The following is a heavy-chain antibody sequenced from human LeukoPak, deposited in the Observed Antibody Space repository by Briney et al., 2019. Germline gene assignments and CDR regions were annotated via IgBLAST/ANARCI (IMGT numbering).Heavy chain of an antibody. CDR2: IIPIFGTA. D-gene: IGHD3-10*01. J-gene: IGHJ6*02. Sequence: ASVKVSCKASGYTFTSYDINWVRQAPGQGLEWMGGIIPIFGTANYAQKFQGRVTITADESTSTAYMELSSLRSEDTAVYYCARGVWFGEFAETPDYYYYGMDVWGQGTTVTVSS. CDR3: ARGVWFGEFAETPDYYYYGMDV. V-gene: IGHV1-69*13. CDR1: GYTFTSYD.